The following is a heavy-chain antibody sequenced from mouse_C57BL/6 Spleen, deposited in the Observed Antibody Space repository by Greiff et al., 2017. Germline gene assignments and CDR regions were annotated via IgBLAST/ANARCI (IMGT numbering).Heavy chain of an antibody. J-gene: IGHJ2*01. V-gene: IGHV2-2*01. Sequence: VQLQQSGPGLVQPSQSLSITCTVSGFSLTSYGVHWVRPSPGKGLEWLGVIWSGGSTDYNAAFISRLSISKDNSKSQVFFKMNSLQADDTAIYYCARNSGELGLDYWGQGTTLTVSS. CDR2: IWSGGST. CDR3: ARNSGELGLDY. CDR1: GFSLTSYG. D-gene: IGHD4-1*01.